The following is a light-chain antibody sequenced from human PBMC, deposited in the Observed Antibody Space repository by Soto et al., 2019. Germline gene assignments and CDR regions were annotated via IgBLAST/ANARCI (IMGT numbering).Light chain of an antibody. J-gene: IGKJ2*01. Sequence: DIQMTQSPSSLSASVGDRVTLTCRASHSISSYLNWYQLKPGRPPKLLIYFASSLQAGVPSRFSGAGSETDFTLTITDLQPEDFTSYFCLQTDSVPYTFGQGT. CDR3: LQTDSVPYT. CDR2: FAS. V-gene: IGKV1-39*01. CDR1: HSISSY.